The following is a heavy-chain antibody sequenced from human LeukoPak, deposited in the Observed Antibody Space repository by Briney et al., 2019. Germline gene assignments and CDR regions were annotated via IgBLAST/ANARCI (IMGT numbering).Heavy chain of an antibody. V-gene: IGHV3-30*02. D-gene: IGHD6-19*01. CDR3: AKRGSGWYEDYYYYMDV. Sequence: PGGSLRLSCAASGFTFSSYGMHWVRQAPGKGLEWVAFIRYDGSNKYYADSVKGRFTISRDNSKNTLYLHVNSLRAEDTAVYYCAKRGSGWYEDYYYYMDVWGKGTTVTISS. J-gene: IGHJ6*03. CDR2: IRYDGSNK. CDR1: GFTFSSYG.